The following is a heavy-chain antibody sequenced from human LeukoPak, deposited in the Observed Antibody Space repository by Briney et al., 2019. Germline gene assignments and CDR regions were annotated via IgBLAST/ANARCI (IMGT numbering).Heavy chain of an antibody. D-gene: IGHD3-3*01. CDR3: ARGPLRGLRFLEFDP. J-gene: IGHJ5*02. CDR1: GFTFSSYS. Sequence: PGGSLRLSCAASGFTFSSYSMNWVRQAPGKGLEWVSSISSSSSYIYYADSVKGRFTISRDNAKNSLYLQMNSLRAEDTAVYYCARGPLRGLRFLEFDPWGQGTLVTVSS. V-gene: IGHV3-21*01. CDR2: ISSSSSYI.